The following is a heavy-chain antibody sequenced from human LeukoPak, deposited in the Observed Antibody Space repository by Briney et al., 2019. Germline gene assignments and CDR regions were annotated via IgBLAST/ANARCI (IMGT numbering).Heavy chain of an antibody. CDR2: IRYDGSNK. V-gene: IGHV3-30*02. Sequence: GGSLRLSCAASGFTFSRHWMSWVRQAPGKGLEWVAFIRYDGSNKYYADSVKGRFTISRDNSKNTLYLQMNSLRAEDTAVYYCAKEVRRYQLPSMDVWGRGTTVTVSS. CDR3: AKEVRRYQLPSMDV. CDR1: GFTFSRHW. D-gene: IGHD2-2*01. J-gene: IGHJ6*03.